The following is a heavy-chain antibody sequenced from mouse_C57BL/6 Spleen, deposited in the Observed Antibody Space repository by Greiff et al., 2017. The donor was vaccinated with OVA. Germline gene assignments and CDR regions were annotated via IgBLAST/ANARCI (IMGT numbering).Heavy chain of an antibody. J-gene: IGHJ2*01. CDR1: GYAFSSSW. CDR2: IYPGDGDT. D-gene: IGHD1-1*01. Sequence: QVQLQQSGPELVKPGASVKISCKASGYAFSSSWMNWVKQRPGKGLEWIGRIYPGDGDTNYNGKFKGKATLTADKSSSTAYMQLSSLTSEDSAVYFCARSDYGQFYYVDYWGQGTTLTVSS. V-gene: IGHV1-82*01. CDR3: ARSDYGQFYYVDY.